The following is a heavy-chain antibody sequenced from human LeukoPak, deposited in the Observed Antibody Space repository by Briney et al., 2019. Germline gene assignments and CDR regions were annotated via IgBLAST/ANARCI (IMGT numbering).Heavy chain of an antibody. Sequence: SETLSLTCAVYGGSFSGYYWSWIRQPPGKGLEWIGEINHSGSTNYNPSLKSRVTISVDTSKNQFSLKLSSVTAADTAVYYCAREDVVVAAAVDAFDIWGQGTMVTVSA. D-gene: IGHD2-2*01. V-gene: IGHV4-34*01. CDR1: GGSFSGYY. CDR2: INHSGST. J-gene: IGHJ3*02. CDR3: AREDVVVAAAVDAFDI.